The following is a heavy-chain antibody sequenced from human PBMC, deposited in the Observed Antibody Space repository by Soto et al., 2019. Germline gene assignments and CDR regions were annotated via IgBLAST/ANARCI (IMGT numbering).Heavy chain of an antibody. D-gene: IGHD3-22*01. Sequence: EVQLVESGGGLVQPGGSLRLSCAASGFTFSSYWMTWVRQAPGKGLEWVANIKQDGSEKYYVDSVKGRFTISRDNAKKSLYLQMNSLRVEDAAMYYCARTGDTSGYSRGRGDYWGQGTLVTVSS. CDR2: IKQDGSEK. CDR3: ARTGDTSGYSRGRGDY. CDR1: GFTFSSYW. V-gene: IGHV3-7*03. J-gene: IGHJ4*02.